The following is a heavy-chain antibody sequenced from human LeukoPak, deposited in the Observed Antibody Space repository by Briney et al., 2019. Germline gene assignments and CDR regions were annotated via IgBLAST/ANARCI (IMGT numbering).Heavy chain of an antibody. V-gene: IGHV4-61*02. J-gene: IGHJ3*02. D-gene: IGHD3-22*01. CDR2: IFSSGST. Sequence: PSETLSLTCPVSGDSISRGDYYWSWIRQPAGKGLEGIGRIFSSGSTNYNPSLKSRVTISVDTSKNQFSLKLSSVTAADTAVYFCARGPYSYDSSGAFDIWGQGTMVTVSS. CDR1: GDSISRGDYY. CDR3: ARGPYSYDSSGAFDI.